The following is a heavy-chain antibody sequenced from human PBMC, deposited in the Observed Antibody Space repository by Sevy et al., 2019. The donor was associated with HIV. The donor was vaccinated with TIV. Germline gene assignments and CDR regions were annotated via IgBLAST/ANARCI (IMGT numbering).Heavy chain of an antibody. CDR1: GFTFSPYW. V-gene: IGHV3-7*01. Sequence: GGSLRLSCAASGFTFSPYWMTWVRQAPGKGLEWVANIRPDGSDKYYVDSVKGRFPISRDNAKNSLYLQMNSLGADDTGMYYCARGVGLDCWGQGALVTVSS. CDR2: IRPDGSDK. J-gene: IGHJ4*02. CDR3: ARGVGLDC. D-gene: IGHD1-26*01.